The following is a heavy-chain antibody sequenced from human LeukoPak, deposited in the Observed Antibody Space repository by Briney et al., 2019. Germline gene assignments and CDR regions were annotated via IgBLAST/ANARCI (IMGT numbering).Heavy chain of an antibody. V-gene: IGHV1-69*04. Sequence: ASVKVSCKASGGTFSSYAISWVRQAPGQGLEWMGRIIPILGIANYAQKFQGRVTITADKSTSTAYMELSSLRSEDTAVYYCARHSCSGGSCHDAFDIWGQGTMVTVSS. CDR1: GGTFSSYA. CDR2: IIPILGIA. CDR3: ARHSCSGGSCHDAFDI. D-gene: IGHD2-15*01. J-gene: IGHJ3*02.